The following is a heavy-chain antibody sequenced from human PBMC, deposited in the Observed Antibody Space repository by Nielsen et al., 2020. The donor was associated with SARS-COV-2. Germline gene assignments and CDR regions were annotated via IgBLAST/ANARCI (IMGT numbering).Heavy chain of an antibody. CDR2: ISSSSYI. J-gene: IGHJ4*02. D-gene: IGHD3-3*01. Sequence: WIRQPPGKGLEWVSSISSSSYIYYADSAKGRFTISRDNAKNSLYLQMNSLRAEDTAVYYCARPRRPYYDFWSGTHFDYWGQGTLVTVSS. V-gene: IGHV3-21*04. CDR3: ARPRRPYYDFWSGTHFDY.